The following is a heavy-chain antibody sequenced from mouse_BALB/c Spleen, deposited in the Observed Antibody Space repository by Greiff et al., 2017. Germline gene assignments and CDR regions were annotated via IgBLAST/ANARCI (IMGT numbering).Heavy chain of an antibody. CDR1: SYTFTDYA. CDR2: ISTYYGNT. Sequence: QVQLQQSGPELVRPGVSVKISCKGSSYTFTDYAMHWVKQSHAKSLEWIGVISTYYGNTNYNQKFKGKATMTVDKSSSTAYMELARLTSEDSAVYYCAREATTVVAPYAMDYCGQGTSVTVSS. D-gene: IGHD1-1*01. CDR3: AREATTVVAPYAMDY. V-gene: IGHV1-67*01. J-gene: IGHJ4*01.